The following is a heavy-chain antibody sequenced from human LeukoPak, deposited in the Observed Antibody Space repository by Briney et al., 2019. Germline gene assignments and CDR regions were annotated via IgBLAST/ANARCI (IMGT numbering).Heavy chain of an antibody. CDR3: AKDRSIAAAGTLDY. CDR1: GFTFSSYW. V-gene: IGHV3-7*01. D-gene: IGHD6-13*01. CDR2: IKQDGSEK. J-gene: IGHJ4*02. Sequence: GGSLRLSCAASGFTFSSYWMSWVRQAPGKGLEWVANIKQDGSEKYYVDSVKGRFTISRDNSKNTLYLQMNSLRAEDTAVYYCAKDRSIAAAGTLDYWGQGTLVTVSS.